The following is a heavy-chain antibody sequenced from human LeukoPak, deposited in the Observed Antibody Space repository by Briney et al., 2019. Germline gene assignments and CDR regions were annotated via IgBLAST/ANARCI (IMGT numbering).Heavy chain of an antibody. V-gene: IGHV3-74*01. CDR2: VDNNGNAA. CDR1: GFTFNSHW. D-gene: IGHD2-15*01. CDR3: ARDTPNSGLNVDFDS. Sequence: GGSLRLSCVASGFTFNSHWMHWVRQAPGKGLVWVSRVDNNGNAATYADSVKGRFTISRDNAKNTLYLQMNILRAEDTAIYYCARDTPNSGLNVDFDSWGQGTLVAVSP. J-gene: IGHJ4*02.